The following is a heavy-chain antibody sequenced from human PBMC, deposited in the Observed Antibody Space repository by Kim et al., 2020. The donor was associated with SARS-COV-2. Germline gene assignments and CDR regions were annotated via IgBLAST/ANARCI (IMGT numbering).Heavy chain of an antibody. Sequence: YNPALKSGVTISVDTSKNQVSLKLSSVTAADTAVYYCARRKMVRGSKYDYWGQGTLVTVSS. D-gene: IGHD2-8*01. V-gene: IGHV4-39*01. CDR3: ARRKMVRGSKYDY. J-gene: IGHJ4*02.